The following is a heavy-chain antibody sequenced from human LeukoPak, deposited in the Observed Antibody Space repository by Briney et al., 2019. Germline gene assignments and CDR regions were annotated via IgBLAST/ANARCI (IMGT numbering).Heavy chain of an antibody. D-gene: IGHD3-22*01. V-gene: IGHV3-23*01. CDR3: ARDGKTENYYDSSGYYDWFDP. CDR2: ISGSGGST. Sequence: GGSLRLSCAASGFTFSSFAMSWVRQAPGKGLEWVSAISGSGGSTYYADSVKGRFTISRDNSKNTLYLQMNSLRAEDTAVYYCARDGKTENYYDSSGYYDWFDPWGQGTLVTVSS. J-gene: IGHJ5*02. CDR1: GFTFSSFA.